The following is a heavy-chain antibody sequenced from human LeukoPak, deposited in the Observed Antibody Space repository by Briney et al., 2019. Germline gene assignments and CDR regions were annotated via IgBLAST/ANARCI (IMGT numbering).Heavy chain of an antibody. V-gene: IGHV1-18*01. D-gene: IGHD3-22*01. CDR2: ISAYNGNT. Sequence: GASVNVSCKASGYTFTSYGISWVRQPPGQGLEWMGWISAYNGNTNYAQKLQGRVTMTTDTSTSTAYMELRSLRPDDTAVYYCAREGYDSSGYYYGSPYYFDYWGQGTLVTVSS. J-gene: IGHJ4*02. CDR1: GYTFTSYG. CDR3: AREGYDSSGYYYGSPYYFDY.